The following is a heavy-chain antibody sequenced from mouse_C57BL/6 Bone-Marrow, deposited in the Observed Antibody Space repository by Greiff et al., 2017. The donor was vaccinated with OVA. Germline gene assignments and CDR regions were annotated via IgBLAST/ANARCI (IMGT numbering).Heavy chain of an antibody. Sequence: QVQLQQSGAELMKPGASVKLSCKATGYTFTGYWIEWVKQRPGHGLEWLGEVLPGSGSTNYNEKLKGKATFTAETSSNPAYMQRSSLTTEDSAIYYCARRGLPFAYWGQGTLVTVSA. CDR1: GYTFTGYW. J-gene: IGHJ3*01. V-gene: IGHV1-9*01. D-gene: IGHD2-4*01. CDR3: ARRGLPFAY. CDR2: VLPGSGST.